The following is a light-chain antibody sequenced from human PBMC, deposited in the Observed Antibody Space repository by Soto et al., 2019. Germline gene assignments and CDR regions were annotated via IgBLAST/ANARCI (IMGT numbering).Light chain of an antibody. Sequence: DIQMTQFPSTLSASVGDRVTITCRASESISSWLAWYQQKPGKAPKILIYKASTLQSGVPSRFTGSGSGTEFTRTISSLQPDDFATYYCQHYSVFPLTFGGGTKVEIK. CDR2: KAS. V-gene: IGKV1-5*03. CDR3: QHYSVFPLT. CDR1: ESISSW. J-gene: IGKJ4*01.